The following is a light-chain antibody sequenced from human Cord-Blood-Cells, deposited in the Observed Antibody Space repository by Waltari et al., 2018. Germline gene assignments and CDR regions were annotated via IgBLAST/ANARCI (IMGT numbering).Light chain of an antibody. V-gene: IGKV1-NL1*01. Sequence: DIQMTQSPSSLYASVGDRVTITCRASQGISNSLAWYQQKPVKAPKHLLYAASRLESGVPSRFSGSGSGTDYTLTISSLQPEDFATYYFQQYYSTPWTFGQGTKVEIK. J-gene: IGKJ1*01. CDR1: QGISNS. CDR3: QQYYSTPWT. CDR2: AAS.